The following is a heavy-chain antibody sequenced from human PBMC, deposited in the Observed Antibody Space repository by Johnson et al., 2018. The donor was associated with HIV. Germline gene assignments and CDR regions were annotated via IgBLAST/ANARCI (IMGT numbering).Heavy chain of an antibody. J-gene: IGHJ3*01. CDR3: ARDRWEEPAAVDR. CDR1: GFSFSNYA. Sequence: QVQLVESGGGVVQPGRSLRLSCAASGFSFSNYAMHWVRQAPGKGLEWVAVISYDGSKKYHADSVKGRFTISRDNSKNTLYLQMNGLRTEDTAVYYCARDRWEEPAAVDRWGQGTMVTVSS. V-gene: IGHV3-30*04. D-gene: IGHD5-12*01. CDR2: ISYDGSKK.